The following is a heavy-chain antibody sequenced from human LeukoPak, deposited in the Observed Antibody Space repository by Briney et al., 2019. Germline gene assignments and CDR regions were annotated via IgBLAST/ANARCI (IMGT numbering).Heavy chain of an antibody. V-gene: IGHV1-2*02. CDR1: GYTFTGYY. J-gene: IGHJ4*02. CDR3: ARSGHDYGDDGLDY. CDR2: INPNSGGT. D-gene: IGHD4-17*01. Sequence: ASVKVSCKASGYTFTGYYIHWVRQAPGQGLEWMGWINPNSGGTNYGQKFQGRVTMTRDTSINSAYMELSRLRSDDTAVYYCARSGHDYGDDGLDYWGQGTLVTVSS.